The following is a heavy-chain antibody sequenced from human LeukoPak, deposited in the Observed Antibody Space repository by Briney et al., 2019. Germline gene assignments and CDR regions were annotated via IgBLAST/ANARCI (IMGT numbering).Heavy chain of an antibody. J-gene: IGHJ4*02. V-gene: IGHV1-18*01. CDR2: IIAYNGNT. D-gene: IGHD1-26*01. Sequence: GASVKVSFKASGYTFTSYGISWVRQAPGQGLEWMGWIIAYNGNTNYAQKLQGRVTMTTDTSTSTAYMELRSLRSDDTAVYYCARGGVEGIVGATTYGYWGQGTLVTVSS. CDR1: GYTFTSYG. CDR3: ARGGVEGIVGATTYGY.